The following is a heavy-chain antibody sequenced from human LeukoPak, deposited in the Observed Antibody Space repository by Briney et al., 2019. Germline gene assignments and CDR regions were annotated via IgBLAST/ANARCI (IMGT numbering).Heavy chain of an antibody. V-gene: IGHV1-2*02. Sequence: ASVKLSCQASGYSFTGYYIHWVRQAPGQGLEWMGWINPIGCGTNYAQKFQGRVTMTRDTSITTAYMEMSSLRSDDTAVYYCARDNGRGYPVYFAYWGQGTLVTVSS. CDR3: ARDNGRGYPVYFAY. CDR2: INPIGCGT. J-gene: IGHJ4*02. D-gene: IGHD3-22*01. CDR1: GYSFTGYY.